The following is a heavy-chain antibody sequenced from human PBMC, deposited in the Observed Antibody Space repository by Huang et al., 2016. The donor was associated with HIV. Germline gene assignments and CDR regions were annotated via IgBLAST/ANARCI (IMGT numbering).Heavy chain of an antibody. D-gene: IGHD3-22*01. Sequence: QVQLEQWGAGLLKASETLSLTCAVYGGSFSGYYWNWLRQAPGKGMEWVGEINHSGNTNYNPSLKRRVNMSVDTSKSQFSLYLTSLSAADTGTYFCARRYNSSRDYCGRGTLVTVHS. J-gene: IGHJ4*02. V-gene: IGHV4-34*02. CDR2: INHSGNT. CDR1: GGSFSGYY. CDR3: ARRYNSSRDY.